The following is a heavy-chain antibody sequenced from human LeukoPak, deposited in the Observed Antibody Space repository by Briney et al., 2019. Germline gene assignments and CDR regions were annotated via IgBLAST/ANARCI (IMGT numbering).Heavy chain of an antibody. Sequence: ASVKVSCKASGYSFTSYGISWVRQAPGQGLEWMGWISAYNGNTNYAQKLQGRVTMTTDTSTSTAYMELRSLRSDDTAVYYCAREALWFGERGRRNHFDYWGQGTLVTVSS. D-gene: IGHD3-10*01. V-gene: IGHV1-18*01. J-gene: IGHJ4*02. CDR3: AREALWFGERGRRNHFDY. CDR1: GYSFTSYG. CDR2: ISAYNGNT.